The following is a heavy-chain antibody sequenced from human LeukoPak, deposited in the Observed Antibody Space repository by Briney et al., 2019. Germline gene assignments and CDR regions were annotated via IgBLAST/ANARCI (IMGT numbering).Heavy chain of an antibody. CDR2: ISSSSSYI. Sequence: GGSLRLSCAASGFTFSSYSMNWVRQAPGKGLEWVSSISSSSSYIYYADSVKGRFTISRDNSKNTLYLLMHSLRPEDTAVYYCAREAYDSSAYYFDYWGQGALVTVSS. V-gene: IGHV3-21*01. CDR3: AREAYDSSAYYFDY. CDR1: GFTFSSYS. J-gene: IGHJ4*02. D-gene: IGHD3-22*01.